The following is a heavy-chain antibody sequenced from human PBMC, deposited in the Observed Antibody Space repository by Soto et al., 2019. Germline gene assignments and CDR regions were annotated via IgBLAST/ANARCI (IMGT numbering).Heavy chain of an antibody. J-gene: IGHJ4*02. D-gene: IGHD3-22*01. CDR3: AKQIKGITMIIVLDY. CDR2: ISGSGGTP. V-gene: IGHV3-23*01. Sequence: EVQLLESGGNLVQPGGSLRLSCAASGFTFSAYAMSWVRQAPGKGLEWVSSISGSGGTPYYPGSVKGRFTISRDNSKNTLYLQMNSLRAEDTAVYYCAKQIKGITMIIVLDYWGQGTLVTVSS. CDR1: GFTFSAYA.